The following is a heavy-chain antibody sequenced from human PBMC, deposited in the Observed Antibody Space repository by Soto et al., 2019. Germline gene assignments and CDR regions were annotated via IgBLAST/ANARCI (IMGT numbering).Heavy chain of an antibody. D-gene: IGHD3-10*01. CDR3: ARDEGGRLLWFGESLGFDY. CDR2: ISSSSSYI. CDR1: GFTFSSYS. Sequence: EVQLVESGGGLVKPGGSLRLSCAASGFTFSSYSMNWVRQAPGKGLEWVSSISSSSSYIYYADSVKGRFTISRDNAKNSLYLQMNSLRAEDTAVYYCARDEGGRLLWFGESLGFDYWGQGTLVTVSS. V-gene: IGHV3-21*01. J-gene: IGHJ4*02.